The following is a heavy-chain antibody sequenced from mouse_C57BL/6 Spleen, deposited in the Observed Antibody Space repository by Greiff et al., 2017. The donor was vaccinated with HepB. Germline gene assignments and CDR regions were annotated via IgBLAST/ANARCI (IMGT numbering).Heavy chain of an antibody. Sequence: EVQLVESGGGLVQPKGSLKLSCAASGFSFNTYAMNWVRQAPGKGLEWVARIRSKSNNYATYYADSVKDRFTISRDDSESMLYLQRNNLKTEDTAMYYCVRHEDCYGSSPFAYWGQGTLVTVSA. D-gene: IGHD1-1*01. CDR1: GFSFNTYA. CDR2: IRSKSNNYAT. CDR3: VRHEDCYGSSPFAY. J-gene: IGHJ3*01. V-gene: IGHV10-1*01.